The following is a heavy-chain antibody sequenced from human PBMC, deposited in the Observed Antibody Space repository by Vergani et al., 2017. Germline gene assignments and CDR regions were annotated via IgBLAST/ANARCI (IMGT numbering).Heavy chain of an antibody. CDR2: ISWNSGSI. V-gene: IGHV3-9*01. CDR3: AKERVGKNAFGI. J-gene: IGHJ3*02. D-gene: IGHD1-26*01. CDR1: GFTFDDYA. Sequence: EVQLVESGGGLVQPGRSLRLSCAASGFTFDDYAMHWVRQAPGKGLEWVSGISWNSGSIGYADSVKGRFTISRDNAKNSLYLQMNSLRAEDTALYYCAKERVGKNAFGIWGQGKMVNVSS.